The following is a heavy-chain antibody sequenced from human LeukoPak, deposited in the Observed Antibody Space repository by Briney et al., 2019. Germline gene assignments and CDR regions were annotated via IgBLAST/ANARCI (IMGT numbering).Heavy chain of an antibody. CDR2: IIHTGST. D-gene: IGHD1-26*01. Sequence: PSETLSLTCAVSGGSISSDNWWSWVRQPPGKGLEWIGEIIHTGSTGYNPSLKSRVSISLDRSTNQISLQLSPVTAADTAVYYCARGWEGVDYWGQGTLVTVSS. CDR1: GGSISSDNW. V-gene: IGHV4-4*02. J-gene: IGHJ4*02. CDR3: ARGWEGVDY.